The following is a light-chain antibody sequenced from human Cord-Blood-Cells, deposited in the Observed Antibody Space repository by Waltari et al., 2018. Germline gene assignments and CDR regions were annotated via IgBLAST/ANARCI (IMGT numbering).Light chain of an antibody. CDR1: QGISSY. V-gene: IGKV1-8*01. CDR3: QQYYSYPPWT. Sequence: AIRMTQSPSSFSASTGDRVTITCRASQGISSYLAWYQQKPGKAPKLLIYAASTLQSGVPSRFSGSGSGTDFTLTISCLQSEDFATYYCQQYYSYPPWTFGQG. J-gene: IGKJ1*01. CDR2: AAS.